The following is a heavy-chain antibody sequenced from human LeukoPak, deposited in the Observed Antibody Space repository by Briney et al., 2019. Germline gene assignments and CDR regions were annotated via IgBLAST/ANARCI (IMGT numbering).Heavy chain of an antibody. J-gene: IGHJ4*02. CDR2: ISYDGSNK. V-gene: IGHV3-30*01. D-gene: IGHD3-10*01. CDR1: GFTFSSYA. CDR3: ESSPLLSNPLDNDY. Sequence: GGSLRLSCAASGFTFSSYAMHWVRQAPGKGLEWVAVISYDGSNKYYADSVKGRFTFSRDNSKNTLYLQMNSLRAEDTAVYYCESSPLLSNPLDNDYWGQGTLVTVSS.